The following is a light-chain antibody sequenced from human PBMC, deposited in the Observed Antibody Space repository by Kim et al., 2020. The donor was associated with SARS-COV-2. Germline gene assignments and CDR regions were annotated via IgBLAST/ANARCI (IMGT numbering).Light chain of an antibody. CDR1: SLRPYY. V-gene: IGLV3-19*01. CDR2: AEN. J-gene: IGLJ1*01. Sequence: GKTVRITCQGDSLRPYYASWYQQRPGKAPVLVIYAENNRPSGIPARFSGSRSGNTATLTITEAQADDEADYYCNSRDSSGTQLAVFGTGTKVTVL. CDR3: NSRDSSGTQLAV.